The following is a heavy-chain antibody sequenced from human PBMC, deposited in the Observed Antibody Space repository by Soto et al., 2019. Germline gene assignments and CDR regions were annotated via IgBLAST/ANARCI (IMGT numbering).Heavy chain of an antibody. CDR1: GFTFSTYG. D-gene: IGHD6-19*01. J-gene: IGHJ3*02. Sequence: QVQLVESGGGVVQPGRSLRLSCAASGFTFSTYGMHWVRQAPGKGLEWVAVISYDGSNKYYADSVRGRFTISRDNSKNTMYLPMNSLRAEDTAVYYCAKDLAVAGTGGNAFDIWGQGTMVNVSS. V-gene: IGHV3-30*18. CDR3: AKDLAVAGTGGNAFDI. CDR2: ISYDGSNK.